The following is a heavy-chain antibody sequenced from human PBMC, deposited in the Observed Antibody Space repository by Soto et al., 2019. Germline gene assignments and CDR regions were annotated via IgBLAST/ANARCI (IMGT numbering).Heavy chain of an antibody. Sequence: EVQLVESGGGLVQPGGSLRLSCAASGFTFSSCSMNWVRQAPGKGLEWVSYISSSTIYYADSVKGRFTISRDNAKNSLYLQMNSLRAEDTAVYYCARIGRLRWGDYWGQGTLVTVSS. V-gene: IGHV3-48*01. CDR1: GFTFSSCS. CDR3: ARIGRLRWGDY. CDR2: ISSSTI. D-gene: IGHD4-17*01. J-gene: IGHJ4*02.